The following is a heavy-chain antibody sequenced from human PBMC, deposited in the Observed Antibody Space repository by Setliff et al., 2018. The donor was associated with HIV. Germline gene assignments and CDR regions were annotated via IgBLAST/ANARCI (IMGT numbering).Heavy chain of an antibody. J-gene: IGHJ4*02. V-gene: IGHV1-3*01. D-gene: IGHD3-16*01. CDR2: FYPGTGGT. CDR3: ARAAPGGGNDYFGY. Sequence: RASVKVSCKTSGYTFNDFVIHWVRQAPGQRPEYMGWFYPGTGGTGYSPRFQGRLTFSRDTSATTAHVEVNSLTSEDTAVYYCARAAPGGGNDYFGYWGQGALVTVSS. CDR1: GYTFNDFV.